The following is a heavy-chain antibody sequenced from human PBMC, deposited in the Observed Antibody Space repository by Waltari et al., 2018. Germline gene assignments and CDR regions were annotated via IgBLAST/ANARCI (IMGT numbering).Heavy chain of an antibody. CDR1: GGTFSSYA. V-gene: IGHV1-69*13. J-gene: IGHJ3*02. CDR3: ARDVPASPMVLDAFDI. CDR2: IIPIFGTA. Sequence: QVQLVQSGAEVKKPGSSVKVSCKASGGTFSSYAISWVRQAPGQGLEWMGGIIPIFGTANYAQKVQGRVTITADESTSTAYMELSSLRSEDTAVYYCARDVPASPMVLDAFDIWGQGTMVTVSS. D-gene: IGHD2-8*01.